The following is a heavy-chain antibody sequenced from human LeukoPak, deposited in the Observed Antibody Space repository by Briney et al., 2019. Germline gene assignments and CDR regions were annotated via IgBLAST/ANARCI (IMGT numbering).Heavy chain of an antibody. Sequence: GGSLRLSCAASGFTFSNYAMSWVRQAPGKGLEWVSTISGSGGSTYYADSVKGRFTISRDNSKNTLYLQMNSLRAEDTAVYYCAKGRGSSGWYPIDYWGQGTLVTVSS. J-gene: IGHJ4*02. CDR3: AKGRGSSGWYPIDY. CDR1: GFTFSNYA. V-gene: IGHV3-23*01. D-gene: IGHD6-19*01. CDR2: ISGSGGST.